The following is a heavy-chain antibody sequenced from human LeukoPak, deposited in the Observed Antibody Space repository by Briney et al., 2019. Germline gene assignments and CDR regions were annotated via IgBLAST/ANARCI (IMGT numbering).Heavy chain of an antibody. Sequence: GGSLRLSCAGSGFIFNNYAMHWVRQPPGKGLEWVSGISWNSGSIDYADSVKGRFTISRDNAKDSLYLQMNSLRVEDTAFYYCAKDNRRHYTSGPNPDSLHWGQGALVTVSS. CDR1: GFIFNNYA. CDR3: AKDNRRHYTSGPNPDSLH. J-gene: IGHJ4*02. CDR2: ISWNSGSI. D-gene: IGHD6-19*01. V-gene: IGHV3-9*01.